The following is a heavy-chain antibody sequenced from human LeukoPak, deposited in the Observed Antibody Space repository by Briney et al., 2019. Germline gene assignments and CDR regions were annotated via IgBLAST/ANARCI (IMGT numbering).Heavy chain of an antibody. D-gene: IGHD3-22*01. V-gene: IGHV3-23*01. J-gene: IGHJ4*02. CDR2: ITGAGSTT. CDR3: ATGSGYYYGH. Sequence: GGSLRLSCAASGFTFSTFAMSWVRQDPGRGLEWVSSITGAGSTTYYPESVKGRFTISRDNSKNTLYLQMNSLRVEDTAVYYCATGSGYYYGHWGQGTLVSVSS. CDR1: GFTFSTFA.